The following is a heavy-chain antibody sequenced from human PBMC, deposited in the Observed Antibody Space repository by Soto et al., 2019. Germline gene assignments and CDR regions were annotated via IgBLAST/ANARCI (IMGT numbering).Heavy chain of an antibody. CDR1: GFTFSSYA. Sequence: GSLRLSCAASGFTFSSYAMSWVRQAPGKGLEWVSAISGSGGSTYYADSVKGRFTISRDNSKNTLYLQMNSLRAEDTAVYYCAKDYYFEFRRVGHDAFDIWGQRTMVTVSS. V-gene: IGHV3-23*01. D-gene: IGHD3-22*01. J-gene: IGHJ3*02. CDR2: ISGSGGST. CDR3: AKDYYFEFRRVGHDAFDI.